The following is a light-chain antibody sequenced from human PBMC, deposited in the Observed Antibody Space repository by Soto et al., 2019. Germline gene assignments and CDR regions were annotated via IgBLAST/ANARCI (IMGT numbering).Light chain of an antibody. CDR2: QDT. Sequence: SYELTQPPSVSVSPGQTASITCSGDKLGDKYVCWYQQKSGQSPVLVIYQDTKRPSGIPERFSGSNSGNTATLTISGTQAMDEADYYCQAWGTSTDVFGTGTKVTVL. V-gene: IGLV3-1*01. CDR1: KLGDKY. J-gene: IGLJ1*01. CDR3: QAWGTSTDV.